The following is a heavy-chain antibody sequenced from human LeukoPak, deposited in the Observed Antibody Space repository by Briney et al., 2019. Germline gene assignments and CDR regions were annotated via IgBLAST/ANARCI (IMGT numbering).Heavy chain of an antibody. V-gene: IGHV1-69*06. Sequence: GASVKVSCKASGGTFSSYAINWVRQAPGQGLEWMGGFIPIFRTADYAQKFQGRVTITADKSTSTSYMELSSLRSEDTAVYYCASPVYPRPYYYYYMDVWGKGTTVTVSS. D-gene: IGHD3-16*01. J-gene: IGHJ6*03. CDR2: FIPIFRTA. CDR3: ASPVYPRPYYYYYMDV. CDR1: GGTFSSYA.